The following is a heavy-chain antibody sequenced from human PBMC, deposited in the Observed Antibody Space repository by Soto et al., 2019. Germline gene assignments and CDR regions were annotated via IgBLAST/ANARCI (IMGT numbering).Heavy chain of an antibody. V-gene: IGHV3-11*05. CDR3: ARDITYYYGSGTAPFDY. D-gene: IGHD3-10*01. J-gene: IGHJ4*02. CDR2: ISSSSYT. CDR1: GFTFSDYY. Sequence: GGSLRLSCAASGFTFSDYYMSWIRQAPGKGLEWVSYISSSSYTNYADSVKGRFTISRDNAKNSLYLQMNSLRAEDTAVYYCARDITYYYGSGTAPFDYWGQGTLVTVSS.